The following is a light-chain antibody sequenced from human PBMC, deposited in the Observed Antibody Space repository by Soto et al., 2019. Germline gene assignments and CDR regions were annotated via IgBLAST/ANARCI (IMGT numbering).Light chain of an antibody. Sequence: DIQMTQSPSSLSASVGDRVTITCRASQSISSYLNWYQQRPGKAPNLLIYDATRLHSGVPPRFSGSGSGTDFTLTISSLQPEDFATYYCQHSYSTPPTFGGGTKVDIK. J-gene: IGKJ4*01. V-gene: IGKV1-39*01. CDR1: QSISSY. CDR2: DAT. CDR3: QHSYSTPPT.